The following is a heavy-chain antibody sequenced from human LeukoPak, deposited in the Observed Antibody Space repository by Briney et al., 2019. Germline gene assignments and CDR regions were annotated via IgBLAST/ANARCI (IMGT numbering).Heavy chain of an antibody. J-gene: IGHJ5*02. CDR2: INHSGST. CDR3: ARGGRIVVVVAARRYNWFDP. D-gene: IGHD2-15*01. CDR1: GGSFSGYY. V-gene: IGHV4-34*01. Sequence: HSQTLSLTCAVYGGSFSGYYWSWIRQPPGKGLEWIGEINHSGSTNYNPSLKSRVTISVDTSKNQFSLKLSSVTAADTAVYYCARGGRIVVVVAARRYNWFDPWGQGTLVTVSS.